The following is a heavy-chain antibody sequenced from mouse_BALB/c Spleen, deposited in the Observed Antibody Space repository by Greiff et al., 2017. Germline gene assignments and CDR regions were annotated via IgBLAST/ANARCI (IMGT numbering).Heavy chain of an antibody. CDR3: TIRSTMITTPWFAY. CDR2: IDPANGNT. Sequence: EVQRVESGAELVKPGASVKLSCTASGFNIKDTYMHWVKQRPEQGLEWIGRIDPANGNTKYDPKFQGKATITADTSSNTAYLQLSSLTSEDTAVYYCTIRSTMITTPWFAYWGQGTLVTVSA. V-gene: IGHV14-3*02. D-gene: IGHD2-4*01. CDR1: GFNIKDTY. J-gene: IGHJ3*01.